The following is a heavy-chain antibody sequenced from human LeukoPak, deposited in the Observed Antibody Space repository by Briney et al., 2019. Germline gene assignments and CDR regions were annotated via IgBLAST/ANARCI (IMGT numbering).Heavy chain of an antibody. CDR1: GGSIRSSSYY. J-gene: IGHJ4*02. Sequence: SETLSLTCTVSGGSIRSSSYYWGWIRQPPGKGLEWIGSIYYSGSTYYNPSLKSRVTISVDTSKNQLSLKLSSVTAADTAVYYCARLYDGNRPTDYWGQGTLVTVSS. V-gene: IGHV4-39*01. CDR3: ARLYDGNRPTDY. D-gene: IGHD4-23*01. CDR2: IYYSGST.